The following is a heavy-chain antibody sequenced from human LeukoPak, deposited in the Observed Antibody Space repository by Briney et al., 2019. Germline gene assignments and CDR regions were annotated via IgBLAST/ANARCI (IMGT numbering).Heavy chain of an antibody. D-gene: IGHD3-3*01. J-gene: IGHJ4*02. CDR3: ARGFSQRTSQILRFSEWLSYPYYFDY. V-gene: IGHV1-8*03. Sequence: ASVKVSCKAPGYTFTSYDINWVRQATGQGLEWMGWMNPNSGNTGYAQKFQGRVTITRNTSISTAYMELSSLRSEDTAVYYCARGFSQRTSQILRFSEWLSYPYYFDYWGQGTLVTVSS. CDR2: MNPNSGNT. CDR1: GYTFTSYD.